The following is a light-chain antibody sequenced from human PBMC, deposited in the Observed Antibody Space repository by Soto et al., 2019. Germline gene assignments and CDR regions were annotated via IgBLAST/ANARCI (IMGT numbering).Light chain of an antibody. CDR3: SSYTTSSTVV. J-gene: IGLJ2*01. Sequence: QAVVTQPASVSGSPGQSITISCTGTSSDVGGYNYVSWYQHHPGKAPKLMIYDVSDRTSGISNRFSGFKSGNTASLTISGLQAEDEADYYCSSYTTSSTVVFGGGTKLTVL. CDR1: SSDVGGYNY. V-gene: IGLV2-14*03. CDR2: DVS.